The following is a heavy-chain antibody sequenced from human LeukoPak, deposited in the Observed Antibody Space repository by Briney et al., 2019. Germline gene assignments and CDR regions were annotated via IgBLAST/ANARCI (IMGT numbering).Heavy chain of an antibody. CDR3: ANLFSLTSGY. Sequence: ASVKVSFKASGGTFSCYAMSWVREAPGKGLEWVSAISGSGDSTYYADSVKGRFTISRDNSKNTLYLQMNSLRAEDTAVYYCANLFSLTSGYWGQGYLVTVSS. CDR2: ISGSGDST. D-gene: IGHD4/OR15-4a*01. V-gene: IGHV3-23*01. CDR1: GGTFSCYA. J-gene: IGHJ4*02.